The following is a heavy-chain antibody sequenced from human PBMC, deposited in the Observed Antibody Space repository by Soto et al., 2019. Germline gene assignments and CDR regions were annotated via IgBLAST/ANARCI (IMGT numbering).Heavy chain of an antibody. D-gene: IGHD2-15*01. CDR1: GFTISSNY. V-gene: IGHV3-53*01. Sequence: EVQLVESGGGLIQPGGSLRLSCAASGFTISSNYMSWVRQAPGKGLEWVSIIYSGGSTYYADSVKGRFTISRDNSXNXXYHQMNSLRNEDTAVYYCARYCSGGSCYSNYAFDMWGQGTMVTVSS. J-gene: IGHJ3*02. CDR3: ARYCSGGSCYSNYAFDM. CDR2: IYSGGST.